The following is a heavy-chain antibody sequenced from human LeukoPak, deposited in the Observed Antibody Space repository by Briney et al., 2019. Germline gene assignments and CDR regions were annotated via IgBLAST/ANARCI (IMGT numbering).Heavy chain of an antibody. CDR2: VPYDGSRK. D-gene: IGHD3-10*01. CDR1: GFTFSSYG. V-gene: IGHV3-30*18. Sequence: GGSLRLSCAASGFTFSSYGMHWVRQAPGKGLEWVAVVPYDGSRKHYGDSVQGRFSISRDNSKNTLYLQMNSLRAEDTAVYYCVKDRLGEAYGMDVWGEGTTVTVSS. J-gene: IGHJ6*04. CDR3: VKDRLGEAYGMDV.